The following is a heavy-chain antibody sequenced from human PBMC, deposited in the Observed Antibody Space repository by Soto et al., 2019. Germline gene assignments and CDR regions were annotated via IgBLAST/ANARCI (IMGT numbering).Heavy chain of an antibody. Sequence: GASVKVSCKASGYTFTSYDINWVRQATGQGLEWMGWMNPNSGNTGYAQKFQGRVTMARNTSISTAYMELSSLRSEDTAVYYCARALYDSSGGDAFDIWGQGTMVTVSS. V-gene: IGHV1-8*01. CDR2: MNPNSGNT. D-gene: IGHD3-22*01. J-gene: IGHJ3*02. CDR1: GYTFTSYD. CDR3: ARALYDSSGGDAFDI.